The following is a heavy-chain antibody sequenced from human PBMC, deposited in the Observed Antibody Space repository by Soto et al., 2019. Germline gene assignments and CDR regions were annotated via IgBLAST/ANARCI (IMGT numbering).Heavy chain of an antibody. D-gene: IGHD1-26*01. V-gene: IGHV1-18*01. CDR3: ASSVVGATTLGY. CDR1: GYTFTSYG. Sequence: QVQLVQSGAEVKKPGASVKVSCKASGYTFTSYGISWVRQAPGQGLEWMGWISAYNGNTNYAQKLKGRVTMTTATSASTPYMGLRSLRSDDTAVYCCASSVVGATTLGYWGQGTLVAVST. J-gene: IGHJ4*02. CDR2: ISAYNGNT.